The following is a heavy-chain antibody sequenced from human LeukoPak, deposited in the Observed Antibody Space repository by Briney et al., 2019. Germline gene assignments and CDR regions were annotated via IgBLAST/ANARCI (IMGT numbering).Heavy chain of an antibody. V-gene: IGHV3-43*01. Sequence: GGSLRLSCAASGLIFDDYTMHWVRQAPGKGLEWVSLNGAVTKYADSVRGRFTVSRDNSKNSLYLQMNSLTTEDTALYYCAKGSRWEPVDYWGQGTLVTVSS. CDR1: GLIFDDYT. CDR2: NGAVT. J-gene: IGHJ4*02. D-gene: IGHD1-26*01. CDR3: AKGSRWEPVDY.